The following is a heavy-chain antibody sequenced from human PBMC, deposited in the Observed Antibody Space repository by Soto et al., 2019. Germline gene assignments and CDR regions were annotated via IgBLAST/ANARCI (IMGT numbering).Heavy chain of an antibody. CDR1: GYTFTSYA. V-gene: IGHV1-3*01. CDR2: INAGNGNT. Sequence: ASVKVSCKASGYTFTSYAMHWVRQAPGQRLEWMGWINAGNGNTKYSQKFQGRVTITRDTSASTAYMELSSLRSEDTAVYYCARGWRYRRGGSCFGFDYWGQGTLVTVSS. J-gene: IGHJ4*02. CDR3: ARGWRYRRGGSCFGFDY. D-gene: IGHD2-15*01.